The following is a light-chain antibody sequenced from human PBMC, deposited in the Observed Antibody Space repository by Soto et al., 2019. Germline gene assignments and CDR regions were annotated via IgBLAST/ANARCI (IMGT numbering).Light chain of an antibody. CDR3: SSYTSDTSLDVV. CDR1: SSDVGDYNL. J-gene: IGLJ2*01. Sequence: QPVLTQPASVSGSPGQSITISCTGTSSDVGDYNLVSWYQQHPGKAPKLIIYDVTNRPSGVSSRFSGSKSGNTASLTISGLQAEDEADYYCSSYTSDTSLDVVLGGGTKLTVL. CDR2: DVT. V-gene: IGLV2-14*01.